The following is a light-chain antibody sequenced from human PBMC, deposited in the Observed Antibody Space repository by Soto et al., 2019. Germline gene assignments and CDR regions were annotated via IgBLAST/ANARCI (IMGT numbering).Light chain of an antibody. CDR3: QQSYSTPPWT. Sequence: EIVLTQSPATLSLSPGERATLFCRASQSVSSYLAWYQQKPGQAPKLLIYDASNRATGIPARFSGSGSGTDFTLTISSLQPEDFATYFCQQSYSTPPWTFGQGTKVDIK. V-gene: IGKV3-11*01. CDR2: DAS. CDR1: QSVSSY. J-gene: IGKJ1*01.